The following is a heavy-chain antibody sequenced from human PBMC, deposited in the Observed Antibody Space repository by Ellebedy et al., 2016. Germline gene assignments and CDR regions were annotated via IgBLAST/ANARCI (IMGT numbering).Heavy chain of an antibody. CDR2: ISESGGRT. V-gene: IGHV3-23*01. CDR3: AKRGTGHCFES. Sequence: GGSLRLSCAASGFTFDNSAMRWVRQAPGKGLEWVSTISESGGRTYYADSVKGRFTISRDNSENTLYLQMNSLSADDTAVYYCAKRGTGHCFESWGQGTLVTVSS. CDR1: GFTFDNSA. D-gene: IGHD3-16*01. J-gene: IGHJ4*02.